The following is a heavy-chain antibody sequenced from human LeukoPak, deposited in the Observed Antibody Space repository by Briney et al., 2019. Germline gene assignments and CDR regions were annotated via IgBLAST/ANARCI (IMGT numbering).Heavy chain of an antibody. CDR2: IYPGDSDT. V-gene: IGHV5-51*01. CDR1: GYSFTSYW. D-gene: IGHD5-24*01. Sequence: GESPKISCKGSGYSFTSYWIGWVRQMPGKGLEWMGIIYPGDSDTRYSPSFQGQVTISADKSISTAYLQWSSLKASDTAMYYCARDRDGYNFGNDAFDIWGQGTMVTVSS. CDR3: ARDRDGYNFGNDAFDI. J-gene: IGHJ3*02.